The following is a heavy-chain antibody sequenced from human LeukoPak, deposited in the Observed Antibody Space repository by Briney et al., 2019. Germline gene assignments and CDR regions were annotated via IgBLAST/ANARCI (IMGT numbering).Heavy chain of an antibody. CDR3: ARAVTTDYFDY. V-gene: IGHV4-30-2*01. D-gene: IGHD4-17*01. Sequence: SETLYPTCAVSGGSISSGGYSWSWIRQPPGKGLEWIGHIYHSGSTYYNPSLKSRVTISVDKSKNQFSLKLSSVTAADTAVYFCARAVTTDYFDYWGQGTLVTVSS. CDR1: GGSISSGGYS. J-gene: IGHJ4*02. CDR2: IYHSGST.